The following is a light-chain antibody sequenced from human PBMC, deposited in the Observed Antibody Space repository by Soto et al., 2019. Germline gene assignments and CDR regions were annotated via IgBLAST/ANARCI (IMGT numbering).Light chain of an antibody. CDR1: SSNIGSNT. CDR2: SNN. V-gene: IGLV1-44*01. CDR3: AAWDYSMNAWV. J-gene: IGLJ3*02. Sequence: QSVLTQPPSASGTPGQRVTISCSGSSSNIGSNTVNWYQQLPGTAPKLLIYSNNQRPSGVPDRFSGSKSGTSASLAISGLQSEDEADYYCAAWDYSMNAWVFGGGTQVTVL.